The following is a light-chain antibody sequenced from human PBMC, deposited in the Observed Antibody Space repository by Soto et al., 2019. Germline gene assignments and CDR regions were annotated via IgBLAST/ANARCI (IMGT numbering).Light chain of an antibody. V-gene: IGLV1-44*01. Sequence: QSVLTQPPSASETPGQRVTISCSGSRSNIGRSTVSWYQQLPGTAPKPLIYNNNQRPSGVPDRLSGSKSGTSASLAISGLQSEDEADYYCAAWDDSLNGYVFGTGTKVTVL. CDR3: AAWDDSLNGYV. CDR2: NNN. J-gene: IGLJ1*01. CDR1: RSNIGRST.